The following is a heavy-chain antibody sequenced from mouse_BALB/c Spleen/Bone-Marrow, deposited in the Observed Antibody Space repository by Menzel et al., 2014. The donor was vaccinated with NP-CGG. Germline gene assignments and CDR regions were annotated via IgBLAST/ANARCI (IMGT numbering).Heavy chain of an antibody. V-gene: IGHV1-67*01. J-gene: IGHJ2*01. CDR1: GYTFTDYP. D-gene: IGHD6-2*01. CDR3: ARLSPHSEFGC. Sequence: QVHLQQPGPEVVRPGVSVKICCKGSGYTFTDYPMHWVKQSHAKSLEWIGLINTYNGNTNYNQKFKGKATMTVDKSSSTAYMGLARLASDDSAIYYCARLSPHSEFGCWPRGTPLPVSS. CDR2: INTYNGNT.